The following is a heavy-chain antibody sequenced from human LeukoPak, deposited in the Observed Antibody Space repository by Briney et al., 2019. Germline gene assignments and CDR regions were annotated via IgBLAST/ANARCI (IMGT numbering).Heavy chain of an antibody. J-gene: IGHJ4*02. D-gene: IGHD3-22*01. Sequence: GGSLRLSCAASGFTFDDYTMHWVRQAPGKGLEWVSLISWDGGSTYYADSVKGRFTISRDNSKNTLYLQMNSLRAEDTAVYYCAKDFGMIVVVFDYWGQGTLVTVSS. CDR2: ISWDGGST. V-gene: IGHV3-43*01. CDR1: GFTFDDYT. CDR3: AKDFGMIVVVFDY.